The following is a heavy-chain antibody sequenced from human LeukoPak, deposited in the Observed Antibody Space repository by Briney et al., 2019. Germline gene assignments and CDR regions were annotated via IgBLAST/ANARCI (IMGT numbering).Heavy chain of an antibody. V-gene: IGHV4-59*01. Sequence: SETLSLTCPVSGGSISSYYWNWIRQPPGKGRQWIGYIYNSGSTNYNPSLKSRVTISVDTSKHQFSLKLSSVTAADTAVYYCARVLVGDGAFDIWGQGTMVTVSS. D-gene: IGHD2-2*01. CDR1: GGSISSYY. CDR2: IYNSGST. J-gene: IGHJ3*02. CDR3: ARVLVGDGAFDI.